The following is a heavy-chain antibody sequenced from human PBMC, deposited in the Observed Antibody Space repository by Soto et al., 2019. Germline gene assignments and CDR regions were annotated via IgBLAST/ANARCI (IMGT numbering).Heavy chain of an antibody. CDR1: SDSISNYY. CDR3: ARRQSSSWYGL. D-gene: IGHD6-13*01. Sequence: SETLSLTCTVSSDSISNYYCSWFRQPPGKGLEWIGSIYYSGSTYYNPSLKSRVTISVDTSKNQFSLKLSSVTAADTAVYYCARRQSSSWYGLWGQGTLVTVSS. J-gene: IGHJ4*02. CDR2: IYYSGST. V-gene: IGHV4-39*01.